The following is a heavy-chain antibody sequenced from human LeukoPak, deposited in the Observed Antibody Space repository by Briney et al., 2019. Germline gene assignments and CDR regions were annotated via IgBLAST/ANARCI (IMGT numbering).Heavy chain of an antibody. J-gene: IGHJ4*02. Sequence: SQTLSLTCAVSGGSISSGGYSWSWIRQPPGKGLAWIGYIYHSGSTYYNPSLKSRVTISVDRFKNQFSLKLSSVTAADTAVYYCARAKYYYGSGSPHFDYWGQGTLVTVSS. CDR3: ARAKYYYGSGSPHFDY. V-gene: IGHV4-30-2*01. CDR2: IYHSGST. D-gene: IGHD3-10*01. CDR1: GGSISSGGYS.